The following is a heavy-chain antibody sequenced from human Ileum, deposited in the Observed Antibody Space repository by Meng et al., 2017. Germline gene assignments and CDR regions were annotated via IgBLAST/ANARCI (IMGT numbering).Heavy chain of an antibody. Sequence: GQLQGSGPGLGKPSGTLSLTCAVSGDSISSRDWWSWVRQPPGKGLEWIGEISQESGRTNYNPSLKSRVTISLDKSKNQFSLNLNSVTAADTAVYYCVRNEGYSLSDWGQGTLVTVSS. CDR1: GDSISSRDW. D-gene: IGHD2-21*01. CDR2: ISQESGRT. J-gene: IGHJ4*02. CDR3: VRNEGYSLSD. V-gene: IGHV4-4*02.